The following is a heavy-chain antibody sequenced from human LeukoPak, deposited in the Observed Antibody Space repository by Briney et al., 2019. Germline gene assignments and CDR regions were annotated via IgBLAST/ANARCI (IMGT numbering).Heavy chain of an antibody. Sequence: PSETLSLTCTVSGGSISSYYWSWIRQPPGKGLEWIGYIYYSGSTNYNPSLKSRVTISVDTSKNQFSLKLSSVTAADTAVYYCASSLDYGPTGYWGQGTLVTVSS. CDR1: GGSISSYY. CDR3: ASSLDYGPTGY. V-gene: IGHV4-59*01. J-gene: IGHJ4*02. CDR2: IYYSGST. D-gene: IGHD4-17*01.